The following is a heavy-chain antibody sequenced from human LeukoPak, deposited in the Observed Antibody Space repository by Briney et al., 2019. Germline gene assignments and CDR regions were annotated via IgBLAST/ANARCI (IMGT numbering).Heavy chain of an antibody. V-gene: IGHV3-23*01. CDR3: AKDGAGSQSYCSSTSCYVDY. CDR2: ITADGSST. CDR1: GFTFRSYA. D-gene: IGHD2-2*01. J-gene: IGHJ4*02. Sequence: GGSLRLSCAVSGFTFRSYAMKWVRQAPGKGLEWVSAITADGSSTHYTISVKGRFIISRDTPKNTLYLQMNSLRAEDTAVYYCAKDGAGSQSYCSSTSCYVDYWGQGTLVTVSS.